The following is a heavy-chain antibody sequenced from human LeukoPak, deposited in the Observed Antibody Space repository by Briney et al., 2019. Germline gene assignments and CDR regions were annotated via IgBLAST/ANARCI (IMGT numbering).Heavy chain of an antibody. CDR2: IYTSGST. CDR3: ARQGEQWLVGYYYYYMDV. Sequence: SETLSLTCTVSGGSISSYYWSWIRQPPGKGLEGIGYIYTSGSTNYNPSLKSRVTISVDTSKNQFSLKLSSVTAADTAVYYCARQGEQWLVGYYYYYMDVWGKGTTVTVSS. J-gene: IGHJ6*03. CDR1: GGSISSYY. V-gene: IGHV4-4*09. D-gene: IGHD6-19*01.